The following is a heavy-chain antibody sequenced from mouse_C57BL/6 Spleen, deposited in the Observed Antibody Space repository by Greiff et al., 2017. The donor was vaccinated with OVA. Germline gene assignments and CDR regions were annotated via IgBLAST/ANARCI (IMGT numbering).Heavy chain of an antibody. CDR3: TRRDGNYGGWYFDY. V-gene: IGHV1-15*01. Sequence: QVQLQQSGAELVRPGASVTLSCKASGYTFTDYEMHWVKQTPVHGLEWIGAIDPETGGTAYNQKFKGKAILTADKSSSTAYMELRSLTSEDSAVYYCTRRDGNYGGWYFDYWGQGTTLTVSS. CDR1: GYTFTDYE. D-gene: IGHD2-1*01. J-gene: IGHJ2*01. CDR2: IDPETGGT.